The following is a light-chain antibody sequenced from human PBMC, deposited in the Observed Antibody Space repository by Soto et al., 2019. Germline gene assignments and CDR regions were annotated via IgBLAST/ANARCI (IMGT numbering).Light chain of an antibody. V-gene: IGLV2-8*01. Sequence: QSVLTQPPSASGSPGQSVTISCTGTSSDVGGYDYISWYQQHPGKAPKLMIYDVSKRPSGVPDRFSGSKSGNTASLTVSGLQADDEADYYCNSYAGGPDVFGTGTKLTVL. CDR3: NSYAGGPDV. J-gene: IGLJ1*01. CDR2: DVS. CDR1: SSDVGGYDY.